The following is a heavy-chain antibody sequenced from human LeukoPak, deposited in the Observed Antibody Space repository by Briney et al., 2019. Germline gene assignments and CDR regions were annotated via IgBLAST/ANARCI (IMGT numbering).Heavy chain of an antibody. CDR2: IWHDRSNK. CDR3: ARVSDYSSGWYGH. Sequence: GGSLRLSCAASGFTFSSYGMHWVRQAPGKGLEWVAAIWHDRSNKYYTDSVKGRFTISRDNSKNTLSLQMNSLRAEDTAVYYCARVSDYSSGWYGHWGQGTLVTVSS. CDR1: GFTFSSYG. V-gene: IGHV3-33*01. J-gene: IGHJ4*02. D-gene: IGHD6-19*01.